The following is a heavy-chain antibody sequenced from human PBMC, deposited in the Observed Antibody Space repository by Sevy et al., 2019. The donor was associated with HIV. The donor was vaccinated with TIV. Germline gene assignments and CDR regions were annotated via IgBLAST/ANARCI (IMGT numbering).Heavy chain of an antibody. D-gene: IGHD2-15*01. J-gene: IGHJ6*02. CDR2: ISSSSTYI. V-gene: IGHV3-21*01. CDR3: ARDLVKPATTDYFYYGMDV. CDR1: GFTIRTYN. Sequence: GGSLRLSCAASGFTIRTYNMNWVRQAPGKGLEWVSSISSSSTYIYYADSVKGRFTISRDNAKNSLYLQMSSLSAEDTAVYYCARDLVKPATTDYFYYGMDVWGQGTTVTVSS.